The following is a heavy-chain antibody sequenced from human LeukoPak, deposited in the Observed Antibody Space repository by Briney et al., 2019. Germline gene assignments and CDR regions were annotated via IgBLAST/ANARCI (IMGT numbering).Heavy chain of an antibody. CDR3: ARDLLNDEGSSYFFDQ. CDR2: ISKSSDRI. CDR1: GFTFSSDS. J-gene: IGHJ4*02. V-gene: IGHV3-48*04. Sequence: GGSLRLACAASGFTFSSDSMNWVRQAPGKGLEWVSYISKSSDRIYHADSVKGRFTIPRDNAKNSLYLQMDSLRAEDTAVYYCARDLLNDEGSSYFFDQWGQGTLVTVSS. D-gene: IGHD2-2*01.